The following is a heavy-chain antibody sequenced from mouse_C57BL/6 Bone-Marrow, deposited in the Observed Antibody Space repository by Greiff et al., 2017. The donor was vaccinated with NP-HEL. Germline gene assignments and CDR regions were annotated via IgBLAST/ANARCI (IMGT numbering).Heavy chain of an antibody. Sequence: EVMLVESGAELVRPGASVKLSCTVSGFNIKDDYMHWVKQRPEQGLEWIGWIDPENGDTEYASKFQGKATITADTSSNPAYLQLSSLTSDDTAVYYCTTGGSSPYAMDYWGQGTSVTVSS. CDR1: GFNIKDDY. J-gene: IGHJ4*01. D-gene: IGHD1-1*01. CDR3: TTGGSSPYAMDY. CDR2: IDPENGDT. V-gene: IGHV14-4*01.